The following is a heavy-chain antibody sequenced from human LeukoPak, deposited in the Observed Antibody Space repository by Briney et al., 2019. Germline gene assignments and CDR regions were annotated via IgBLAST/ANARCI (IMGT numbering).Heavy chain of an antibody. CDR1: GFTFSSYS. CDR2: ISSSSSYI. CDR3: ARDLREYQLLYNFDY. J-gene: IGHJ4*02. Sequence: PGGSLRLSCADSGFTFSSYSMNWVRQAPGKGLEWVSSISSSSSYIYYADSVKGRFTISRDNAKNSLYLQMNSLRAEDTAVYYCARDLREYQLLYNFDYWGQGTLVTVSS. D-gene: IGHD2-2*02. V-gene: IGHV3-21*01.